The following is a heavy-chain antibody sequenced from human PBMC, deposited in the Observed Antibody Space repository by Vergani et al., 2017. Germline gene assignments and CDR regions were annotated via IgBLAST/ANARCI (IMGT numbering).Heavy chain of an antibody. J-gene: IGHJ5*02. D-gene: IGHD6-19*01. CDR2: INPTTGNP. CDR1: GYSFNNYA. CDR3: ARAKRGRLAVGATDA. V-gene: IGHV7-4-1*01. Sequence: QEQLVQSGSELKKPGASVKVSCKASGYSFNNYAIHWVRQAPGQGLEWMGWINPTTGNPTYARAFTGRFVFSFDNSISTADLQIGSLKAEDTAVYFCARAKRGRLAVGATDAWGQGTMLTVSS.